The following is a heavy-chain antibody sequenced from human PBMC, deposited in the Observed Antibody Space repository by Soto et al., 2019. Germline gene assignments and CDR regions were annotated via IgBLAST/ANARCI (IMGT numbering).Heavy chain of an antibody. CDR2: IIPIFGTA. CDR3: ARVPFPLGYCISTSCYYYYYGMDV. V-gene: IGHV1-69*12. Sequence: QVQLVQSGAEVKKPGSSVKVSCKASGGTFSSYAISWVRQAPGQGLEWMGGIIPIFGTANYAQKFQGSVTITADESTSTAYMELSSLISEDTAVYYCARVPFPLGYCISTSCYYYYYGMDVWGQGTTVTVSS. J-gene: IGHJ6*02. D-gene: IGHD2-2*01. CDR1: GGTFSSYA.